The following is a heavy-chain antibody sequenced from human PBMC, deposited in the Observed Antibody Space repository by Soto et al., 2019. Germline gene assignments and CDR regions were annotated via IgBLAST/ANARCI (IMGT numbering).Heavy chain of an antibody. J-gene: IGHJ4*02. CDR1: GYTFTSYD. CDR3: ARRAETNGWNGFGADKYYFDF. CDR2: MNPNTGNS. Sequence: ASVKVSCKASGYTFTSYDIYWVRQATGQGLEWMGWMNPNTGNSGYAQKFQGRVTMTSDTSISTAHMELSSLRSEDTAVYYCARRAETNGWNGFGADKYYFDFWGQGTLVTIYS. D-gene: IGHD1-1*01. V-gene: IGHV1-8*01.